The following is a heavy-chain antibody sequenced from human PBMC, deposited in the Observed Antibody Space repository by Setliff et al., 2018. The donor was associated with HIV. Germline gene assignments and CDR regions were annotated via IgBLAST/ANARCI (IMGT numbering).Heavy chain of an antibody. CDR2: IGAYNGNK. CDR3: ARFPNPSQIVVIMPPDY. Sequence: ASVKVSCKASGYSFTSYGISWVRQAPGQGLEWMGWIGAYNGNKNYAQNLQDRVTMTTDTSTSTAYMELRSLRFDDTAVYYCARFPNPSQIVVIMPPDYWGQGTLVTVSS. D-gene: IGHD3-22*01. CDR1: GYSFTSYG. J-gene: IGHJ4*02. V-gene: IGHV1-18*01.